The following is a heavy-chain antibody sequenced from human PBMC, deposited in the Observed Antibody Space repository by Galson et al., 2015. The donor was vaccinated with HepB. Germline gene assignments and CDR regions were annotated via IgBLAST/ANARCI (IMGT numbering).Heavy chain of an antibody. CDR1: GFTVSSNY. CDR3: ARDIGQGGALDY. CDR2: IYSGGSA. V-gene: IGHV3-66*01. J-gene: IGHJ4*02. Sequence: SLRLSCAASGFTVSSNYMSWVRQAPGKGLEWVSVIYSGGSAYYADSVKGRFTISRDNSKNTLYLQMNTLRAEDAAVYYCARDIGQGGALDYWGQGTLVTVSS. D-gene: IGHD3-16*01.